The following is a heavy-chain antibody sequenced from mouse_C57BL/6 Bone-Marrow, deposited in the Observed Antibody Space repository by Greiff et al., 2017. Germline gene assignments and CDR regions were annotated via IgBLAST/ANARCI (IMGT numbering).Heavy chain of an antibody. J-gene: IGHJ3*01. V-gene: IGHV1-42*01. CDR1: GYSFTGYY. CDR3: ARWRLRRTGGFAY. CDR2: INPSTGGT. D-gene: IGHD2-4*01. Sequence: DVKLQQSGPELVKPGASVKISCKASGYSFTGYYMNWVKQSPEKSLEWIGEINPSTGGTTYNQKFKAKATLTVDKSSSTAYMQLKSLTSEDSAVYYCARWRLRRTGGFAYWGQGTLVTVSA.